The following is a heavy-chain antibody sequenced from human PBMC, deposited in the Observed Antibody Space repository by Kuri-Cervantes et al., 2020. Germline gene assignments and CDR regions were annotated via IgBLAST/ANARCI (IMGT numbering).Heavy chain of an antibody. D-gene: IGHD6-19*01. CDR3: ANNKGYSSG. CDR2: ISSSGSGGTT. CDR1: GFAFSSYA. J-gene: IGHJ4*02. V-gene: IGHV3-23*01. Sequence: GGSLRLSCAASGFAFSSYAMSWVRQAPGKGLEWVSYISSSGSGGTTYYADYVKGRFTISRDNSKNTLYLQMNSLRAEDTAVYYCANNKGYSSGWGQGTLVTVSS.